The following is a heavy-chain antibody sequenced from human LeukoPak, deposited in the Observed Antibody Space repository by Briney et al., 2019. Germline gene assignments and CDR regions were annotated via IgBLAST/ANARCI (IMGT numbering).Heavy chain of an antibody. V-gene: IGHV4-30-2*01. J-gene: IGHJ5*02. CDR2: IYHSGST. Sequence: SETLSLTCTVSGGSISSGGYYWSWIRQPPGKGLEWIGYIYHSGSTYYNPSLKSRVTISVDRSKNQFSLKLSSVTAADTAVYYCARATFRGWFDPWGQGTLVTVSS. CDR1: GGSISSGGYY. CDR3: ARATFRGWFDP.